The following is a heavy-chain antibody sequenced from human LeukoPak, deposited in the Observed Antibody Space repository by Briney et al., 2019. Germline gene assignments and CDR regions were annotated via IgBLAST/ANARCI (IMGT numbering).Heavy chain of an antibody. CDR1: GGSISSYY. Sequence: SETLSLTCTVSGGSISSYYWSWIRQPPGKGLEWIGYIYYSGSTNYNPSLKSRVTISVDTSKNQFSLKLSSVTAAGTAVYYCARVTKVGATRFDYWGQEPWSPSPQ. D-gene: IGHD1-26*01. V-gene: IGHV4-59*01. CDR2: IYYSGST. CDR3: ARVTKVGATRFDY. J-gene: IGHJ4*01.